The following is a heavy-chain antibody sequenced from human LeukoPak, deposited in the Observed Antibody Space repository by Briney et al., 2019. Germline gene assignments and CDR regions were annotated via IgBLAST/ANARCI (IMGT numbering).Heavy chain of an antibody. CDR3: AREGYRGFIYGYNY. V-gene: IGHV4-39*07. CDR1: GGSISSSSYY. D-gene: IGHD5-18*01. CDR2: IYYSGST. J-gene: IGHJ4*02. Sequence: SETLSLTCTVSGGSISSSSYYWGCIRQPPGKGLEWIGSIYYSGSTYYNPSLKSRVTISVDTSKNQFSLKLGSVTAADTAVYYCAREGYRGFIYGYNYWGQGTLVTVSS.